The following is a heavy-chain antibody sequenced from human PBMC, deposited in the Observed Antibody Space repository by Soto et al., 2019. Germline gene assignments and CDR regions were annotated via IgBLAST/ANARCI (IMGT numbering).Heavy chain of an antibody. Sequence: ETLSLTCAVYGGSFSGYYWSWIRQPPGKGLEWIGEINHSGSTNYNPSLKSRVTISVDTSKNQFSLKLSSVTAADTAVYYCARGVARVVVVVIAKIDYWGQGTLVTVSS. CDR1: GGSFSGYY. J-gene: IGHJ4*02. V-gene: IGHV4-34*01. CDR3: ARGVARVVVVVIAKIDY. CDR2: INHSGST. D-gene: IGHD2-21*01.